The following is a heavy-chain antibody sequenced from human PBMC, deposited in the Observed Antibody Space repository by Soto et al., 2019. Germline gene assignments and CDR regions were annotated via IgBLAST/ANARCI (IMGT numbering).Heavy chain of an antibody. Sequence: ASVKVSCKASGGTFSSYAISWVRQAPGQGLEWMGGIIPIFGTANYAQKFQGRVTITADESTSTAYMELSSLRSEDTAVYYCARAVMAGYQFDYWGQGTLVTVSS. CDR1: GGTFSSYA. CDR3: ARAVMAGYQFDY. CDR2: IIPIFGTA. V-gene: IGHV1-69*13. J-gene: IGHJ4*02. D-gene: IGHD2-2*03.